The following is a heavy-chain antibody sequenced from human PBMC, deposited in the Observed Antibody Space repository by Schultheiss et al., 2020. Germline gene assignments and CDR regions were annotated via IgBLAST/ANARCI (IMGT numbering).Heavy chain of an antibody. J-gene: IGHJ3*02. Sequence: GGSLRLSCAASGFTFSSYSMNWVRQAPGKGLEWVSYISSSSSTIYYADSVKGRFTISRDNAKNSLYLQMNSLRDEDTAVYYCARDRGWSSGWFAFDIWGQGTMVTVSS. D-gene: IGHD6-19*01. CDR2: ISSSSSTI. CDR1: GFTFSSYS. CDR3: ARDRGWSSGWFAFDI. V-gene: IGHV3-48*02.